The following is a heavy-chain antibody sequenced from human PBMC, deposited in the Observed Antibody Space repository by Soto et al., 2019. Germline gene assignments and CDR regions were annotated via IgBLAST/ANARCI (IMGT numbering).Heavy chain of an antibody. Sequence: GGSLRLSCAASGFSFSSYWMHWVRQVPGKGLVWVSRIKSDGTRRDYAESVKGRFTISRDNAKNTLYLRMISLRVEDTAVYYCGKSEEMAEIILNWGQGSLATVSS. V-gene: IGHV3-74*01. CDR3: GKSEEMAEIILN. D-gene: IGHD5-12*01. CDR1: GFSFSSYW. CDR2: IKSDGTRR. J-gene: IGHJ4*02.